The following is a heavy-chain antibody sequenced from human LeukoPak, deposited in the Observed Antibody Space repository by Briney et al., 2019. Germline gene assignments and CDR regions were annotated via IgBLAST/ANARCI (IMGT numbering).Heavy chain of an antibody. CDR1: GYTFTGYY. CDR3: ARAIYGSGSYIPFS. J-gene: IGHJ5*02. V-gene: IGHV1-2*02. D-gene: IGHD3-10*01. CDR2: INPNSGGT. Sequence: ASVKVSCKASGYTFTGYYMHWVRQAPGQGLEWMGWINPNSGGTSCAQKFQGRVTMTRDTSISTAYMELSRLRSDDTAVYYCARAIYGSGSYIPFSWGQGTLVTVSS.